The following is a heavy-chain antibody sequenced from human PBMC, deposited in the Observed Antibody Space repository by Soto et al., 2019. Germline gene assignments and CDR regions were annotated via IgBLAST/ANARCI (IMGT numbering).Heavy chain of an antibody. D-gene: IGHD6-19*01. J-gene: IGHJ5*02. Sequence: PSETLSLTCTVSGGSISYSSSYWGWIRQPPGKRLEWIGTIYYSGRAYYNPSLKSRVTISVDTSKNQFSLKLTSVTAADTAVYFCARHQEAVADYFDPWGQGTRVTVSS. CDR1: GGSISYSSSY. CDR2: IYYSGRA. V-gene: IGHV4-39*01. CDR3: ARHQEAVADYFDP.